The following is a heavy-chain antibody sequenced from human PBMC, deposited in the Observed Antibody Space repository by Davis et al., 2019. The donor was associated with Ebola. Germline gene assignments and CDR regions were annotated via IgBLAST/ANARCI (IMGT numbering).Heavy chain of an antibody. J-gene: IGHJ6*02. Sequence: AASVKVSCKASGGTFSSYAISWVRQAPGQGLEWMGGIIPIFGTANYAQKFQGRVTITADESTSTAYMELSSLRSEDTAVYYCARDQGYFDWLLLLDGMDVWGQGTMVTVSS. V-gene: IGHV1-69*13. CDR3: ARDQGYFDWLLLLDGMDV. D-gene: IGHD3-9*01. CDR1: GGTFSSYA. CDR2: IIPIFGTA.